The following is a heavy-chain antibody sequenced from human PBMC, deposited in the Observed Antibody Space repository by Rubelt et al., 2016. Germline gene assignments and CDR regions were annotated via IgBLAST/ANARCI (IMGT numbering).Heavy chain of an antibody. D-gene: IGHD6-13*01. Sequence: SRGGLVQPGGSLRVSCAASGFTFSRYAMNWVRQALGKGLEWVAAISGSGGSTFYADSVKGRFTISRDNSKITLYLQMNSLGAEDTAVYYCAKDRVGSWFSLDYWGQGTLVTVST. CDR1: GFTFSRYA. CDR2: ISGSGGST. V-gene: IGHV3-23*01. CDR3: AKDRVGSWFSLDY. J-gene: IGHJ4*02.